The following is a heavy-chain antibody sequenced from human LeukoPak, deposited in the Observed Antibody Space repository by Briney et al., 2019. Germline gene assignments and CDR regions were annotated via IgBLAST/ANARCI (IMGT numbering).Heavy chain of an antibody. CDR3: ARVGYYYGSGSPLDY. CDR2: ISSNGGST. V-gene: IGHV3-64*01. D-gene: IGHD3-10*01. Sequence: PGGSLRLSCAASGFTFSSYAMHWVRQAPGKVLEYVSAISSNGGSTYYANSVKGRFTISRDNSKNTLYLQMGSLRAEDMAVYYCARVGYYYGSGSPLDYWGQGTLVTVSS. CDR1: GFTFSSYA. J-gene: IGHJ4*02.